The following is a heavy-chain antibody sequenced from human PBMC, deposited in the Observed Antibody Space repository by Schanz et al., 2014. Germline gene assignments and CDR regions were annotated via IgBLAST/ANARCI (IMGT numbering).Heavy chain of an antibody. D-gene: IGHD3-10*01. CDR1: GYTFTDYY. Sequence: QVQVIQSGPEVKKPGASVKVSCKASGYTFTDYYIHWVRQAPGQGLEWMGWISANCGGTNYAQKFQGRVTMTRDTSISTAYMELSRLKSDDTAVYYCARALFGSGHGDVWGQGTTVTVSS. CDR3: ARALFGSGHGDV. CDR2: ISANCGGT. V-gene: IGHV1-2*02. J-gene: IGHJ6*02.